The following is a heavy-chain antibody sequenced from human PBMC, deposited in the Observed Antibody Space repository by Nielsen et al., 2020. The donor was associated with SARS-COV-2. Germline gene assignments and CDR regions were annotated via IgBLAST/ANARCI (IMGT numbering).Heavy chain of an antibody. J-gene: IGHJ4*02. CDR3: ASWSWFRSNY. V-gene: IGHV4-4*02. Sequence: GSLRLSCAVSGDFISSDNWWSWVRQPPGKGLEWIGEMHHSGSSKYNPSLKGRATISVDSSKNQFSLRLDSVTAADTAVYYCASWSWFRSNYWGQGTLVTVPS. CDR1: GDFISSDNW. D-gene: IGHD2-8*02. CDR2: MHHSGSS.